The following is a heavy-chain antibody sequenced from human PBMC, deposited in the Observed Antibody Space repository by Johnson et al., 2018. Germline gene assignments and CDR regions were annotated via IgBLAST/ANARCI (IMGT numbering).Heavy chain of an antibody. CDR2: IASNGGNK. CDR3: AREWYTGFDI. V-gene: IGHV3-30*03. D-gene: IGHD1-1*01. Sequence: QVQLVQSGGGVVQPGGSLRLSCAASGFAFSSYAMHWVRQAPGKGLEWVAVIASNGGNKYYGDSVKGRFTISRDNSKNTLYVEMNSLRGEDTAVYYCAREWYTGFDIWGQGTMVTVSS. J-gene: IGHJ3*02. CDR1: GFAFSSYA.